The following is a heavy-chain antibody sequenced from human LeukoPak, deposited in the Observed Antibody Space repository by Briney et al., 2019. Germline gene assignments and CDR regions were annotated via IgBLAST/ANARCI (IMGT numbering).Heavy chain of an antibody. Sequence: PGGSLRLSCAASGFIFSDYAMNWVRQAPGKGLQWVSSISGPGGNTYYADSVRGRFTISRDNSKNTLYLQMSSLRVEETALYYCAKSGRGYSYGDFAYWGQGTLVTVSS. D-gene: IGHD5-18*01. CDR2: ISGPGGNT. J-gene: IGHJ4*02. CDR1: GFIFSDYA. V-gene: IGHV3-23*01. CDR3: AKSGRGYSYGDFAY.